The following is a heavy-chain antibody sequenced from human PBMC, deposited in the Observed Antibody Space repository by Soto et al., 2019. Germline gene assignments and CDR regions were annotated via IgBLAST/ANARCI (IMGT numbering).Heavy chain of an antibody. CDR3: ARTEMATISGDAFDI. D-gene: IGHD5-12*01. Sequence: GGSLRLSCAASGFTVSSNYMSWVRQAPGKGLEWVSVIYSGGSTYYADFVKGRFTISRDNSKNTLYLQMNSLRAEDTAVYYCARTEMATISGDAFDIWGQGTMVTVSS. CDR1: GFTVSSNY. J-gene: IGHJ3*02. CDR2: IYSGGST. V-gene: IGHV3-53*01.